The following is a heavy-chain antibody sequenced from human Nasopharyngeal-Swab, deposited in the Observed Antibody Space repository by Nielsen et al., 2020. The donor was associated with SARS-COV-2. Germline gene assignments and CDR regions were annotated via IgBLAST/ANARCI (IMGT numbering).Heavy chain of an antibody. CDR2: NYHSGSP. D-gene: IGHD3-22*01. CDR1: GGYISRSRYY. Sequence: ETVSRKCTGAGGYISRSRYYWGWIRQPPGKGLEWIGSNYHSGSPSYNPALKSRATISVDPSKNQFSLKLSSVTAADTAVYYCARPYYDSSGYDAWFDPWGQGTLVTVSS. V-gene: IGHV4-39*01. J-gene: IGHJ5*02. CDR3: ARPYYDSSGYDAWFDP.